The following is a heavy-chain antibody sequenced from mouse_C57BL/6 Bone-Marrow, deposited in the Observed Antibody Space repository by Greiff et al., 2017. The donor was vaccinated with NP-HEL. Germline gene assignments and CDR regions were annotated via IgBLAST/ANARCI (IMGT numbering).Heavy chain of an antibody. V-gene: IGHV1-64*01. D-gene: IGHD2-1*01. CDR1: GYTFTSYW. CDR3: ARTLYYGNRGAMDY. CDR2: IHPNSGST. J-gene: IGHJ4*01. Sequence: VQLQQPGAELVKPGASVKLSCKASGYTFTSYWMHWVKQRPGQGLEWIGMIHPNSGSTNYNEKFKSKATLTVDKSSSTAYMQLSSLTSEDSAVYYCARTLYYGNRGAMDYWGQGTSVTVSS.